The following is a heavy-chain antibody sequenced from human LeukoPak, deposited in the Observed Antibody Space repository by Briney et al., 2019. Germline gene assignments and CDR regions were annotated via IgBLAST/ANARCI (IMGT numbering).Heavy chain of an antibody. CDR3: VREGTTVALFDY. CDR2: IKQDGSET. J-gene: IGHJ4*02. CDR1: GFIFSTYW. Sequence: GGSLRLSCAASGFIFSTYWMSWVRQAPGRGLEWVANIKQDGSETYYVDPVKGRFTISRDNAKNSLYLQMNSLRAEDTAVYYCVREGTTVALFDYWGQGSLVTVSS. V-gene: IGHV3-7*01. D-gene: IGHD6-19*01.